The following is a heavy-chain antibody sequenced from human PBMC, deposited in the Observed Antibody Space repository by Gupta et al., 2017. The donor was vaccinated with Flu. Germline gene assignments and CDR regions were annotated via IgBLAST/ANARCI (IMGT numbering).Heavy chain of an antibody. V-gene: IGHV3-21*02. CDR2: ISGSGSFI. CDR3: VRTPGGNYYFDY. D-gene: IGHD4-23*01. Sequence: EVQLVESGGGLVKPGGSLRLSCEASGFTFSSYRLNWIRQAPGKGLEWVSSISGSGSFIYYADSVKGRFTISRDNAENSLYLQMNSLRDEDTAVYFCVRTPGGNYYFDYWGQGTLVTVSS. CDR1: GFTFSSYR. J-gene: IGHJ4*02.